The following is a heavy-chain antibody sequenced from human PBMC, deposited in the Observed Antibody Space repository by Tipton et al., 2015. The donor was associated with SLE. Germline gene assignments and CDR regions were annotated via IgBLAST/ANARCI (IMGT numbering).Heavy chain of an antibody. V-gene: IGHV4-59*01. J-gene: IGHJ4*02. CDR1: GGSISSYY. CDR2: IYYRGST. D-gene: IGHD1-1*01. Sequence: TLSLTCTVSGGSISSYYWSWIRQPPGKGLQWIGYIYYRGSTNYNPSLKSRVTISVDTSKKQFSLKLSSVTAADTAVYYCARDRTGGAGFDYWGQGAPVTASS. CDR3: ARDRTGGAGFDY.